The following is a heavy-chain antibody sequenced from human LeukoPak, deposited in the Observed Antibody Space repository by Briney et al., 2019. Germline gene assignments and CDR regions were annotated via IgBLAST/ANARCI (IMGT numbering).Heavy chain of an antibody. V-gene: IGHV4-34*01. CDR3: ARVLLRYFDWLLPAYAPGAFDI. Sequence: SETLSLTCAVYGGSFSGYYWSWIRQPPGKGLEWIGEINHSGSTNYNPSLKSRVTISVDTSKNQFSLKLSSVTAADTAVYYCARVLLRYFDWLLPAYAPGAFDIWGQGTMVTVSS. CDR1: GGSFSGYY. J-gene: IGHJ3*02. D-gene: IGHD3-9*01. CDR2: INHSGST.